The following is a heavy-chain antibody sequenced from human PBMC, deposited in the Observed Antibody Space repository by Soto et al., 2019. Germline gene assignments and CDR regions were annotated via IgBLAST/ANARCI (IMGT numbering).Heavy chain of an antibody. CDR1: GGSISSGGYY. CDR3: AGYDAYYFDY. J-gene: IGHJ4*02. V-gene: IGHV4-31*03. D-gene: IGHD3-16*01. Sequence: SETLSLTCTVSGGSISSGGYYWSWVRQHPGKGLEWIGYISYSGSTYYNPSLKSRVTISVDTSKNQFSLKLSSVTTADTAVYFCAGYDAYYFDYWGQGTLVTVSS. CDR2: ISYSGST.